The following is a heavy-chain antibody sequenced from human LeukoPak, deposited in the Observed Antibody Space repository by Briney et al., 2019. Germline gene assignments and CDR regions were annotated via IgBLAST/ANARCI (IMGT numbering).Heavy chain of an antibody. D-gene: IGHD3-3*01. Sequence: PPETLSLTCAVSGGSMRTGLYYWNWIRQPAGKGLEWIGRVYPSGNTDYNPSLESRVTISVDTAKNEFSLKLISVTAADTALYYCARGQYDFWSGYDVNWFDPWGQGTLVTVSS. J-gene: IGHJ5*02. CDR2: VYPSGNT. CDR3: ARGQYDFWSGYDVNWFDP. CDR1: GGSMRTGLYY. V-gene: IGHV4-61*02.